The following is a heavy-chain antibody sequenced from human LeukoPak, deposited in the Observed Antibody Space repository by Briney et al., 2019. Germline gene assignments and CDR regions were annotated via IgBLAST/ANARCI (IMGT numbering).Heavy chain of an antibody. Sequence: GGSLRLSCAASGFTFSSYAMSWVRQAPGKGLEWVSAIIGSGGSTYYADSVKGRFTISRDNSKNTLYLQMNSLRVEDTAVYYCAKDAHSGSYFDYWGQGILVTVSS. CDR3: AKDAHSGSYFDY. V-gene: IGHV3-23*01. D-gene: IGHD1-26*01. J-gene: IGHJ4*01. CDR2: IIGSGGST. CDR1: GFTFSSYA.